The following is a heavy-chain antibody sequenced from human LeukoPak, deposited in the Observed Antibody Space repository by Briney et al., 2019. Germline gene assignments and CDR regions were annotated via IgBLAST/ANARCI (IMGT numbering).Heavy chain of an antibody. D-gene: IGHD3-22*01. CDR2: IYYGENT. V-gene: IGHV4-59*04. Sequence: SETLSLTCTVSGGSLSSYYWSWLRQPPGKGLEWIGNIYYGENTYYNPSLKSRVTISIDTSDNQFYLKLSSLTAADTAVYYCARRDDSSGYHKIFDYWGQGTLVTVSS. J-gene: IGHJ4*02. CDR1: GGSLSSYY. CDR3: ARRDDSSGYHKIFDY.